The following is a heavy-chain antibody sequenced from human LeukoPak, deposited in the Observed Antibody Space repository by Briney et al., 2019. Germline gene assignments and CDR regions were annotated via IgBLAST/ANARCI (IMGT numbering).Heavy chain of an antibody. CDR3: ARGATSGSYHYGMDV. D-gene: IGHD1-26*01. J-gene: IGHJ6*02. V-gene: IGHV4-59*01. CDR2: IYSSGGT. CDR1: GRSISSYY. Sequence: PSESLSLTCTVSGRSISSYYWSWVRQPPGGLLEWVGYIYSSGGTNYNPSLKSRVTISVDTSTNQFSLKLSSVTAADTAVYYCARGATSGSYHYGMDVWGQGTTVTVSS.